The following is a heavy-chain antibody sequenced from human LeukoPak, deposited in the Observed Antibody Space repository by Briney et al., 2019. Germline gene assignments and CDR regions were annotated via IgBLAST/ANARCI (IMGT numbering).Heavy chain of an antibody. CDR2: ISSSGSTI. D-gene: IGHD5-12*01. Sequence: PGGSLRLSCAASGFTFSSYEMNWVRQAPGKGLEWVSYISSSGSTIYYADSVKGRFTISRDNAKNTLYLQMNSLRAEDTAVYYCARSDSGYEAYFDYWGQGTLVTVSS. CDR1: GFTFSSYE. J-gene: IGHJ4*02. CDR3: ARSDSGYEAYFDY. V-gene: IGHV3-48*03.